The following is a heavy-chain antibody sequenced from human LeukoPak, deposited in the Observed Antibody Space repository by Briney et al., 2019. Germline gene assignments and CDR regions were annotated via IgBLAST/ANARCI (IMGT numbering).Heavy chain of an antibody. CDR3: ARSWGYDFWSGNLIDY. CDR2: IYYTGST. CDR1: GGSISSYY. V-gene: IGHV4-39*07. J-gene: IGHJ4*02. D-gene: IGHD3-3*01. Sequence: SETLSLTCTVSGGSISSYYWGWIRQPPGKGLEWIGSIYYTGSTYYNPSLKSRVTISVDMSKNQFSLKVTSVTAADTAVYYCARSWGYDFWSGNLIDYWGQGTLVTVSS.